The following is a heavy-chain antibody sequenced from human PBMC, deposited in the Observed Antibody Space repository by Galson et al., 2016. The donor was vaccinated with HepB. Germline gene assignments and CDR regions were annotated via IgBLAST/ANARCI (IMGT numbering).Heavy chain of an antibody. CDR3: ATIRGNTFGYYLYYFDY. CDR1: GFTFSSYA. V-gene: IGHV3-33*01. CDR2: IWYDGSKK. D-gene: IGHD3-22*01. J-gene: IGHJ4*02. Sequence: SLRLSCAASGFTFSSYAMHWVRQSPGKGLEWVAVIWYDGSKKYYGDSVKGRFTISRDNSMKTLYLQMNSLRAEDTAVYYCATIRGNTFGYYLYYFDYWGQGTLVTVSS.